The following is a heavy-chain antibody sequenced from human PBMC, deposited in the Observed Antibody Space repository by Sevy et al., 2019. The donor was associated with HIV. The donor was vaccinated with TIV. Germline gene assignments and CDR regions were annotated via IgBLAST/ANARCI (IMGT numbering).Heavy chain of an antibody. CDR1: GFTFSSYS. CDR2: ISSSSSYI. V-gene: IGHV3-21*01. D-gene: IGHD3-16*01. J-gene: IGHJ4*02. Sequence: GGSLRLSCAASGFTFSSYSMNWVRQAPGKGLEWVSSISSSSSYIYYADSVKGRFTISRDNAKNSLYLQMNSLRAEDTAVYYCASDYDYVWGSLYRGQGTLVTVSS. CDR3: ASDYDYVWGSLY.